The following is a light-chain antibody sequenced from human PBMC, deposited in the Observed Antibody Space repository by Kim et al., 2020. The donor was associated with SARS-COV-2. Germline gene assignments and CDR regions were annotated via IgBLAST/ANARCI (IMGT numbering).Light chain of an antibody. Sequence: KTVTSSCTRSSGSIASNYVQWYQQRAGSSPTTLVYEDNQRPSWVPDRFSGSIDSSSNAASLTISGLMTKDEADYYFQSYGSSDHGVFGGGTQLTVL. V-gene: IGLV6-57*01. CDR3: QSYGSSDHGV. CDR2: EDN. J-gene: IGLJ2*01. CDR1: SGSIASNY.